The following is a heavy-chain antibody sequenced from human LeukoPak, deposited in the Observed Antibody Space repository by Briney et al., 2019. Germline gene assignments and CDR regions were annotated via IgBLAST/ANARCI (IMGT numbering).Heavy chain of an antibody. Sequence: PGGSLRLSCEASGFSVTNNYMSWFRLAPGKGLEWVSVLYTGGIRYYACFMRGRFTISRDDSKNTLYLQMNNLRAEDTAIYYCTKMFTKDNWYGGPDYWGQGTLVTVSS. CDR2: LYTGGIR. CDR3: TKMFTKDNWYGGPDY. CDR1: GFSVTNNY. D-gene: IGHD2-8*01. V-gene: IGHV3-53*01. J-gene: IGHJ4*02.